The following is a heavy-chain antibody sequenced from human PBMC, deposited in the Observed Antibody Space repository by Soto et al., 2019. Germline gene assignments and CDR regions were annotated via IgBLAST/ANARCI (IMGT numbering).Heavy chain of an antibody. CDR2: IYYSGST. V-gene: IGHV4-59*08. CDR3: ARHGGYDRFYYYYGMDV. D-gene: IGHD5-12*01. Sequence: SETLSLTCTVSGGSISSYYWSWIRQPPGKGLEWIGYIYYSGSTNYNPSLKSRVTISVDTSKNQFSLKLSSVTAADTAVYYCARHGGYDRFYYYYGMDVWGQGTTVTVSS. J-gene: IGHJ6*02. CDR1: GGSISSYY.